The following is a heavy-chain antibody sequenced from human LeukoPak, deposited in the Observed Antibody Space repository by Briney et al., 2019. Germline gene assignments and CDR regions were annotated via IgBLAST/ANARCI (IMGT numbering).Heavy chain of an antibody. V-gene: IGHV5-51*01. CDR3: ARQGGSPIGAESELDY. D-gene: IGHD1-14*01. J-gene: IGHJ4*02. Sequence: GESLKISCKGSGYSFTSYWIGWVRQMPGKGLEWMGIIYPGDSDTRYSPSFQGQVTISADKSISTAYLQWSSLKASDTAMYYCARQGGSPIGAESELDYWGQGTLVTVSS. CDR2: IYPGDSDT. CDR1: GYSFTSYW.